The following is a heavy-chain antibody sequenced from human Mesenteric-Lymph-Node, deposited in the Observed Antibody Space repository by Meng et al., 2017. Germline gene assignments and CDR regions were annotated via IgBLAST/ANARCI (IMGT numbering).Heavy chain of an antibody. CDR1: GGSISSSNC. CDR2: IYYSGST. Sequence: PETLSLTCAVSGGSISSSNCWSWVRQPPGKGLEWIGSIYYSGSTYYNPSLKSRVTISVDTSKNQFSLKLSSVTAADAAVYYCARERWGYQYYYGMDVWGQGTTVTVSS. D-gene: IGHD2-21*01. CDR3: ARERWGYQYYYGMDV. J-gene: IGHJ6*02. V-gene: IGHV4-4*03.